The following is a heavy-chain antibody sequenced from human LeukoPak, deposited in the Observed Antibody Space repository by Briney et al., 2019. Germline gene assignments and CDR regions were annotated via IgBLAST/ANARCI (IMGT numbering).Heavy chain of an antibody. CDR1: GFTFSSYA. V-gene: IGHV3-23*01. J-gene: IGHJ5*02. D-gene: IGHD3-9*01. CDR2: ISGSGGGT. Sequence: GGSLRLSCAASGFTFSSYAMTWVRQAPGKGLEWVSAISGSGGGTDYADSVKGRFTISRDNSNNTLYLQMNSLRADDAAAYYCTKDKYYEILTGYPNWFDPWGQGTLVTVSS. CDR3: TKDKYYEILTGYPNWFDP.